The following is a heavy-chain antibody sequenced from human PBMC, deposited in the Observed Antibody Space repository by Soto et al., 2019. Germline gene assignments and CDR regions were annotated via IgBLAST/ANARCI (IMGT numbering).Heavy chain of an antibody. CDR3: ARETSRAELGAARLIPDYYYYYMDV. D-gene: IGHD6-6*01. CDR2: IKQDGSEK. Sequence: GGSLRLSCAASGFTFSSYWMSWVRQAPGKGLEWVANIKQDGSEKYYVDSVKGRFTISRDNAKNSLYLQMNSLRAEDTAVYYCARETSRAELGAARLIPDYYYYYMDVWGKGTTVTVSS. V-gene: IGHV3-7*01. J-gene: IGHJ6*03. CDR1: GFTFSSYW.